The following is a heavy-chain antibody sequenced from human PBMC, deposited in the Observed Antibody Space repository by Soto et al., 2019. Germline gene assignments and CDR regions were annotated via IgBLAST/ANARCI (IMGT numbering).Heavy chain of an antibody. V-gene: IGHV3-11*01. CDR3: ARVSSYYEFWSGYHYKYYFDY. J-gene: IGHJ4*02. CDR2: ISSSGSTI. CDR1: GFTFSDYY. D-gene: IGHD3-3*01. Sequence: QVQLVESGGGLVKPGGSLRLSCAASGFTFSDYYMSWIRQAPGKGLEWVSYISSSGSTIYYADSVKGRFTISRDNAKNSLYLQMNSLRAEDTAVYYCARVSSYYEFWSGYHYKYYFDYWGQGTLVTVSS.